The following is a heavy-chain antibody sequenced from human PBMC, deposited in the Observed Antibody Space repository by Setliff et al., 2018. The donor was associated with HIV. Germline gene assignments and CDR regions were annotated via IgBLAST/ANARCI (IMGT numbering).Heavy chain of an antibody. J-gene: IGHJ4*02. V-gene: IGHV1-8*01. D-gene: IGHD3-10*01. CDR3: ARGDRYSYGSGSSVFDY. CDR1: GYTFTSYD. CDR2: MNPNSGNT. Sequence: GASVKVSCKASGYTFTSYDINWVRQATGQGLEWMGWMNPNSGNTGYAQKFQGRISMTRNTSISTAYMELNSLRSEDTAVYYCARGDRYSYGSGSSVFDYWGQGTLVTVSS.